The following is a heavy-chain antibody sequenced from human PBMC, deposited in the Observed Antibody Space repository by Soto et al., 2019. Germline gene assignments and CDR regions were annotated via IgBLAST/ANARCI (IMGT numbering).Heavy chain of an antibody. Sequence: TLSLTCAVSGGSISSSNWWSWVRQPPGKGLEWIGEIYHSGSTNYNPSLKSRVTISVDKSKNQFSLKLSSVTAADTAVYYCARDGVTAVAGTGVFDPWGQGTLVTVSS. CDR3: ARDGVTAVAGTGVFDP. V-gene: IGHV4-4*02. J-gene: IGHJ5*02. CDR2: IYHSGST. D-gene: IGHD6-19*01. CDR1: GGSISSSNW.